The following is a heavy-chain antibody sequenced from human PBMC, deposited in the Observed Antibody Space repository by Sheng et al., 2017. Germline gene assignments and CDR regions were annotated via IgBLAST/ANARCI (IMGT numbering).Heavy chain of an antibody. CDR1: GFTFSSYA. CDR2: ISSSGSIT. D-gene: IGHD1-26*01. Sequence: EVQLLESGGGLVQPGGSLRLSCAASGFTFSSYAVTWVRQAPGKGLEWVSGISSSGSITYYADSVKGRFTISRDNSQNTVYLQMKSLRADDTALYYCAKGGVGSYYWVSDYWGQGTLVTVSS. J-gene: IGHJ4*02. CDR3: AKGGVGSYYWVSDY. V-gene: IGHV3-23*01.